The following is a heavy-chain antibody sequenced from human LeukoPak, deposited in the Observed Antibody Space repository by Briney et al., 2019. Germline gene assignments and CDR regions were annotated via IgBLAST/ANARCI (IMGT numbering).Heavy chain of an antibody. D-gene: IGHD3-9*01. J-gene: IGHJ4*02. CDR1: GFTFSSYW. Sequence: GGSLRLSCAASGFTFSSYWMSWVRQAPGKGLEWVANIKQDGSEKYYVDSVKGRFTISRDNAKNSLYLQMNSLRAEDTAVYYCAIDRRYFDWLWDYWGQGTLVTVSS. CDR3: AIDRRYFDWLWDY. V-gene: IGHV3-7*03. CDR2: IKQDGSEK.